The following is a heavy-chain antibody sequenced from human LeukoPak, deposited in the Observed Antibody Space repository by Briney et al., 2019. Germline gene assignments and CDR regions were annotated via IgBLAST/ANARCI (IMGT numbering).Heavy chain of an antibody. V-gene: IGHV1-8*01. CDR3: ARGIGSPYYYDSSGLYNWFDP. CDR1: GYTFTSYD. D-gene: IGHD3-22*01. J-gene: IGHJ5*02. CDR2: MNPNSANT. Sequence: ASVKVSCKASGYTFTSYDIDWVRQATGQGLEWTGWMNPNSANTGYAQKFQGRVTMTRNTSISTAYMELSSLRSEDTAVYYCARGIGSPYYYDSSGLYNWFDPWGQGTLVAVSS.